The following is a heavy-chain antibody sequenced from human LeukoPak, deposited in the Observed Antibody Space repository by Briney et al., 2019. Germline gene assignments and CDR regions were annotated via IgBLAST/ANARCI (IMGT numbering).Heavy chain of an antibody. J-gene: IGHJ3*02. V-gene: IGHV4-59*01. CDR3: ARALDYGDYGKDDAFDI. CDR2: NHYSGSP. CDR1: GGPISSYY. Sequence: KPSETLSLTCTVPGGPISSYYWSWIRQPPGKGLEWIGSNHYSGSPNYKPSLQSRVTLSVDPSKHQFSLKLSSVTAADTAVYYCARALDYGDYGKDDAFDIWGQGTMVTVSS. D-gene: IGHD4-17*01.